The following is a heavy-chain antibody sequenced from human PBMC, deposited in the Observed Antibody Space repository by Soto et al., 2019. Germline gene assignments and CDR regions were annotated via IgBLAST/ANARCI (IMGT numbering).Heavy chain of an antibody. CDR1: GYTFTSYY. D-gene: IGHD2-2*01. CDR3: ARAGGYCISTSCHDY. V-gene: IGHV1-46*01. Sequence: ASVKVSCKASGYTFTSYYMHWVRQAPGQGLEWMGIINPSGGSTSYAQKFQGRVTMTRDTSTSTVYMELSSLRSEDTAVYYCARAGGYCISTSCHDYWGQGTLVPVSS. CDR2: INPSGGST. J-gene: IGHJ4*02.